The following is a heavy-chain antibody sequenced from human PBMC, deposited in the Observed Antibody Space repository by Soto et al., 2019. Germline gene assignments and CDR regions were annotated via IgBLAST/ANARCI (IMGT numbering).Heavy chain of an antibody. V-gene: IGHV3-23*01. J-gene: IGHJ5*02. CDR3: AKDADGDYVMERPCNWFDP. D-gene: IGHD4-17*01. Sequence: PGGSLRLSCAASGFTFSSYAMSWVRQAPGKGLEWVSAISGSGGSTYYADTVKGRFTISRDNSKNTLYLQMNSLRAEDTAVYYCAKDADGDYVMERPCNWFDPWGQGTLVTVSS. CDR1: GFTFSSYA. CDR2: ISGSGGST.